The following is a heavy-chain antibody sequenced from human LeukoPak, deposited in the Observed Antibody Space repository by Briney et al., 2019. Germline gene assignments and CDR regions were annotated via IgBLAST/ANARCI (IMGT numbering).Heavy chain of an antibody. CDR2: MNPNSGNT. J-gene: IGHJ6*02. D-gene: IGHD3-10*01. CDR3: ARGGYYYGSGSYSHYYYYGMDV. Sequence: GASVKVSCKASGHTFTSYDINWVRQATGQGLEWMGWMNPNSGNTGYAQKFQGRVTMTRNTSISTAYMELGSLRSEDTAVYYCARGGYYYGSGSYSHYYYYGMDVWGQGTTVTVSS. CDR1: GHTFTSYD. V-gene: IGHV1-8*01.